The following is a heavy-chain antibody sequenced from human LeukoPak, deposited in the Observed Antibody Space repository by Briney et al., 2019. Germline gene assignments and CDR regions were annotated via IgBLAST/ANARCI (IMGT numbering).Heavy chain of an antibody. CDR2: IIPIFGTA. D-gene: IGHD3-9*01. J-gene: IGHJ4*02. V-gene: IGHV1-69*05. CDR1: GGTFSSYA. CDR3: ATVRDILTGYYY. Sequence: ASVKVSCKASGGTFSSYAISWVRQAPGQGLEWMGGIIPIFGTANYAQKFQGRVTITTDESTSTAYMELSSLRSEDTAVYYCATVRDILTGYYYWGQGTLVTVSS.